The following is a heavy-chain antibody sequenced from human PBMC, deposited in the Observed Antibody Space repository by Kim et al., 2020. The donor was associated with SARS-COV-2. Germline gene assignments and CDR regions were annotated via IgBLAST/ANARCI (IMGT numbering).Heavy chain of an antibody. D-gene: IGHD2-2*01. J-gene: IGHJ4*02. Sequence: ASVKVSCKVSGYTLTELSMHWVRQAPGKGLEWMGGFDPEDGETIYAQKFQGRVTMTEDTSTDTAYMELSSLRSEDTAVYYCATWGYCSSTSCYSADYWGQGTLVTVSS. CDR1: GYTLTELS. V-gene: IGHV1-24*01. CDR2: FDPEDGET. CDR3: ATWGYCSSTSCYSADY.